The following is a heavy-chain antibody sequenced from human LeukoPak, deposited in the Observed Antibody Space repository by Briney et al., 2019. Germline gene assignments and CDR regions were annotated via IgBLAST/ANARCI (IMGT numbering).Heavy chain of an antibody. V-gene: IGHV4-59*01. J-gene: IGHJ6*02. CDR3: ARGLFYCSGGSCYDYGMDV. Sequence: PSETLSLTCTVSGGSISSYYWSWIRQPPGKGLEWIGYIYYSGSTNYNPSLKSRVTISVDTSKNQFSLKLSSVTAADTAVYYCARGLFYCSGGSCYDYGMDVWGQGTTVTVS. D-gene: IGHD2-15*01. CDR2: IYYSGST. CDR1: GGSISSYY.